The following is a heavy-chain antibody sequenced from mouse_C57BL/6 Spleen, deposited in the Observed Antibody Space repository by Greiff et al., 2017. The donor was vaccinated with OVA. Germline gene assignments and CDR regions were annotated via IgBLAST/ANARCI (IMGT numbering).Heavy chain of an antibody. Sequence: EVKVEESEGGLVQPGSSMKLSCTASGFTFSDYYMAWVRQVPEKGLEWVANINYDGSSTYYLDSLKSRFIISRDNAKNILYLQMSSLKSEDTATYYCARASYYYGPYFDYWGQGTTLTVSS. D-gene: IGHD1-1*01. CDR2: INYDGSST. V-gene: IGHV5-16*01. CDR3: ARASYYYGPYFDY. J-gene: IGHJ2*01. CDR1: GFTFSDYY.